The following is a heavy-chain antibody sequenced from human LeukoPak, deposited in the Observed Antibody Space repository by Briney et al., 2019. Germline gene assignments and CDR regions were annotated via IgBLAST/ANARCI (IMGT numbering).Heavy chain of an antibody. CDR2: IWYDGSNK. CDR1: GFTFSSYG. Sequence: PGGSLRLSCAASGFTFSSYGMHWVRQAPGKGREWVAVIWYDGSNKYYADSVKGRFTNSRDNSKNTLYLQMNSLRAEDTAVYYCARELGYGMDVWGQGTTVTVSS. V-gene: IGHV3-33*01. CDR3: ARELGYGMDV. D-gene: IGHD6-13*01. J-gene: IGHJ6*02.